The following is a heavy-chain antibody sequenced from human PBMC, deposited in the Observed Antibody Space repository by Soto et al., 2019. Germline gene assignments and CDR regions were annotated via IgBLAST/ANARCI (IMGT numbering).Heavy chain of an antibody. V-gene: IGHV1-69*01. CDR3: AGTREIHYYQGMDV. CDR1: GGTLSSYA. Sequence: QVQLVQSGAEVKKPGSSVKVSCKAPGGTLSSYAINWVRQAPGQGLEWMGGIIPIFGSANYAPKFQGRVTISADESTSTAYMEVSSLRSEDTAVYDCAGTREIHYYQGMDVWGQGTTVTVSS. J-gene: IGHJ6*02. CDR2: IIPIFGSA.